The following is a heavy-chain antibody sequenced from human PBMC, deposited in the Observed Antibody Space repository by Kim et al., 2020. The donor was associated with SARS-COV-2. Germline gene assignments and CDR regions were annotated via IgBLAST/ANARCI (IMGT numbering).Heavy chain of an antibody. CDR2: GNGVT. V-gene: IGHV1-3*01. Sequence: GNGVTKYSQKFQGRVTLTTDTSARAVYMELSSLGSEDTAVYYCARSRSLDYWGQGTLVTVSS. CDR3: ARSRSLDY. J-gene: IGHJ4*02. D-gene: IGHD1-26*01.